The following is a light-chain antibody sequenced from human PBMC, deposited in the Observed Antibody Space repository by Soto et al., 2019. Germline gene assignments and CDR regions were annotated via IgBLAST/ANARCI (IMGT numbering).Light chain of an antibody. Sequence: EIVLTQSPGTLSLSPGERATLSCRASQSVSSSYLAWYQQKPGQAPRLLIYGAYSRATGIQDRFSGGGSGTDFTLTIRRLEPEDFAVYYCKQFSSYPLTFGGGTKVDI. CDR3: KQFSSYPLT. CDR1: QSVSSSY. J-gene: IGKJ4*01. CDR2: GAY. V-gene: IGKV3-20*01.